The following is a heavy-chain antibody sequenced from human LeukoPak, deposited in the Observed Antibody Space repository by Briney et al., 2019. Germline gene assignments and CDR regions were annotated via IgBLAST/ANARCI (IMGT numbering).Heavy chain of an antibody. CDR3: ARGISYCGGDCADWFDP. CDR1: GYTFTSYY. V-gene: IGHV1-46*01. D-gene: IGHD2-21*02. CDR2: INPSGGST. Sequence: GASVKVSCKASGYTFTSYYMHWVRQAPGQGLEWMGIINPSGGSTSYAQKFQGRVTMTRDTSTSTVYMELSSLRSEDTAVYYCARGISYCGGDCADWFDPWGQGTLVTVSS. J-gene: IGHJ5*02.